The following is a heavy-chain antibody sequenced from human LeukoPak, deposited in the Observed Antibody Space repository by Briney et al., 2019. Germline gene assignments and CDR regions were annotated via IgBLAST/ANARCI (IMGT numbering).Heavy chain of an antibody. D-gene: IGHD2-2*01. J-gene: IGHJ5*02. CDR3: ARGDLGYCSSTSCYNWFDP. CDR1: GYTFTSYG. V-gene: IGHV1-18*01. CDR2: ISAYNGNA. Sequence: ASVKVSCKASGYTFTSYGISWVRQAPGQGLEWMGLISAYNGNANYAQKLQGRVTMTTDTSTSTAYMELRSLRSDDTAVYYCARGDLGYCSSTSCYNWFDPWGQGTLVTVSS.